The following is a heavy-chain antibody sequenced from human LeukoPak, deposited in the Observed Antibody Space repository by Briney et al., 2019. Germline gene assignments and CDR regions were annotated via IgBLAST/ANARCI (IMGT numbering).Heavy chain of an antibody. CDR2: IDKHGNGK. CDR3: ARDAGWGYYDL. V-gene: IGHV3-7*01. J-gene: IGHJ4*02. Sequence: GGSLRLSCVASGFTFSTSWVTWVRQAPGTGLEWVANIDKHGNGKYYVDSVKGRFAISRDYASNSVFLQMDSQRAEDTSVYYCARDAGWGYYDLWGQGTPVTVSS. CDR1: GFTFSTSW. D-gene: IGHD1-26*01.